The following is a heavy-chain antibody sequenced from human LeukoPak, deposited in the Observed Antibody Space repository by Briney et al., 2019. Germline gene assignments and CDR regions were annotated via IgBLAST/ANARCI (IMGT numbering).Heavy chain of an antibody. V-gene: IGHV3-21*01. D-gene: IGHD3-22*01. CDR1: GFTFSSYS. J-gene: IGHJ6*02. CDR3: ARDVYYYDSSGYYLSWGSYYYYGMDV. Sequence: GGSLRLSCAASGFTFSSYSMNWVRQAPGKGLEGVSSISISSSYIYYADSVKGRFTISRDNAKNSLYLQMNSLRAEDTAVYYCARDVYYYDSSGYYLSWGSYYYYGMDVWGQGTTVTVSS. CDR2: ISISSSYI.